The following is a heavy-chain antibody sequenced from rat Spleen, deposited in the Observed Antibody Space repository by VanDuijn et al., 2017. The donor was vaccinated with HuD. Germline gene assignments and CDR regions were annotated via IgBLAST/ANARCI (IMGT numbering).Heavy chain of an antibody. CDR3: TASGGGY. V-gene: IGHV5-25*01. J-gene: IGHJ2*01. CDR1: GFTFSNYG. Sequence: EVELVESGGGLVQPGRSMKLSCAASGFTFSNYGMAWVRQAPTKGLEWVASISTSGGSTYYRDPVKGRFTISRDNAKSTLYLQMDSLRSEDTATYYCTASGGGYWGQGVMVTVSS. CDR2: ISTSGGST. D-gene: IGHD1-1*01.